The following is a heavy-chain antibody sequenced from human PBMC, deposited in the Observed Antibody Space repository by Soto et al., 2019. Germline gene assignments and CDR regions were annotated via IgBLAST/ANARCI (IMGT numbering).Heavy chain of an antibody. CDR3: TTDPHSTGTKY. CDR1: GFSFSDAW. J-gene: IGHJ4*02. D-gene: IGHD1-1*01. V-gene: IGHV3-15*01. Sequence: GSLVLSCAASGFSFSDAWMTGVRQAAGAGLEWVGHIKSKPDGGTTDYAAPVKGRFTISRDASKTTLYLRMNSLKTEDTAIYYCTTDPHSTGTKYWGQGTLVTVSS. CDR2: IKSKPDGGTT.